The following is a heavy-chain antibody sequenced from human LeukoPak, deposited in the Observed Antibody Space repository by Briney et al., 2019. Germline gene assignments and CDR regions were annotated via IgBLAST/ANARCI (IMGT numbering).Heavy chain of an antibody. CDR2: IRSKAYGGTT. J-gene: IGHJ5*02. V-gene: IGHV3-49*04. CDR3: TYDFWSGYYNLDWFDP. D-gene: IGHD3-3*01. Sequence: GGSLRLSCAASEFSVGSNYMTWVRQAPGKGLERVGFIRSKAYGGTTEYAASVKGRFTISRDDSKSIAYLQMNSLKTEDTAVYYCTYDFWSGYYNLDWFDPWGQGTLVTVSS. CDR1: EFSVGSNY.